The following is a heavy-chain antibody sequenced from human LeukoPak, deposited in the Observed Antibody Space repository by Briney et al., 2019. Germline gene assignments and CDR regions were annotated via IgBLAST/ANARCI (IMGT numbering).Heavy chain of an antibody. D-gene: IGHD3-10*01. J-gene: IGHJ6*03. Sequence: GGSLRLSCAASGFTFSSYSMNWVRQAPGKGLEWVSYISSSSTIYYADSVKGRFTISRDNAKNSLYLQMNSLRAEDTALYYCARDRYGSGRKDYYYYYMDVWGKGTTVTVSS. CDR3: ARDRYGSGRKDYYYYYMDV. V-gene: IGHV3-48*01. CDR1: GFTFSSYS. CDR2: ISSSSTI.